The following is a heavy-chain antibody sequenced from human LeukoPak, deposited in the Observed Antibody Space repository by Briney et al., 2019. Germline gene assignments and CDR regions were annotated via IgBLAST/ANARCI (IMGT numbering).Heavy chain of an antibody. CDR3: ARERYYDFWSGYYYYYYYMDV. CDR1: GGSISSGDYY. CDR2: IYYSGST. V-gene: IGHV4-30-4*08. D-gene: IGHD3-3*01. J-gene: IGHJ6*03. Sequence: SQTLSLTCTVSGGSISSGDYYWSWIRQPPGKGLEWIGYIYYSGSTYYNPSLKSRVTISVDTSKNQFSLKLSSVTAADTAVYYCARERYYDFWSGYYYYYYYMDVWGKGTTVTVSS.